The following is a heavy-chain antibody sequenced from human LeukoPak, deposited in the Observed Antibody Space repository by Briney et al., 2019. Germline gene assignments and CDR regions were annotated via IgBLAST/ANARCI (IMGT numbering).Heavy chain of an antibody. Sequence: GGSLRLSCAASGFTFSSYGMHWVRQAPGKGLEWVAVIWYDGSNKYYADSVKGRFTISRDNSKNTLYLQMNSLRAEDTAVYYCARGSHGYCSSTSCIYTGGSFDYWGQGTLVTVSS. V-gene: IGHV3-33*01. CDR3: ARGSHGYCSSTSCIYTGGSFDY. D-gene: IGHD2-2*01. CDR2: IWYDGSNK. CDR1: GFTFSSYG. J-gene: IGHJ4*02.